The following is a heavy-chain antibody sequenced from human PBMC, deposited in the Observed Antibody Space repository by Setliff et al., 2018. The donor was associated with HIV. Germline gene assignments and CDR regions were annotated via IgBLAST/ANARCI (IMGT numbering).Heavy chain of an antibody. J-gene: IGHJ4*02. CDR3: ARAGAEVTSHFDW. Sequence: ASVKVSCKASGYTFRRFGITWVRQAPGQGLEWMGWVSASNGDTNYAQKFQGRVTMTTDTSTSTAYMELRSLRSDDTAVYYCARAGAEVTSHFDWWGQGTLVTVSS. CDR2: VSASNGDT. D-gene: IGHD2-21*02. CDR1: GYTFRRFG. V-gene: IGHV1-18*04.